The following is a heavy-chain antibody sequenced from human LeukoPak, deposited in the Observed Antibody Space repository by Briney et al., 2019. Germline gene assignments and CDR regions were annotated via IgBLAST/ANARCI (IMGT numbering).Heavy chain of an antibody. CDR2: IYYTGRT. CDR3: ARWYHYDSSGAVDY. CDR1: GGSISSSY. V-gene: IGHV4-59*01. D-gene: IGHD3-22*01. J-gene: IGHJ4*02. Sequence: PSETRSLTCTVAGGSISSSYGSWIRQPPGQGLEWIGYIYYTGRTNYNRSLKSRVTISVDTSKNQFSLKLSSVTAAGTAVYYCARWYHYDSSGAVDYWGQGTLVTVSS.